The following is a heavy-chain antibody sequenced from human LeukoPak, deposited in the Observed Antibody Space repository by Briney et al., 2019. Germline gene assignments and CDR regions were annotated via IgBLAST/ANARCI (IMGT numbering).Heavy chain of an antibody. D-gene: IGHD3-10*01. CDR2: ISSSGSTI. Sequence: GGSLRLSCAASGFTFSSYEMNWVRQAPGKGLEWVSYISSSGSTIYYADSVKGRFTISRDNAKNSLYLQMNSLRAEDTAVYYCAKDGALGFGEISFSYYMDVWGKGTTVTVSS. CDR1: GFTFSSYE. J-gene: IGHJ6*03. V-gene: IGHV3-48*03. CDR3: AKDGALGFGEISFSYYMDV.